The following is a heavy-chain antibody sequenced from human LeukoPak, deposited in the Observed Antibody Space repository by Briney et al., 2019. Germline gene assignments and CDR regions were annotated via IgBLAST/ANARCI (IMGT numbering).Heavy chain of an antibody. D-gene: IGHD3-3*01. CDR1: GGSITGSSYY. J-gene: IGHJ4*02. Sequence: SETLSLTCTVSGGSITGSSYYWGWIRQPPGKGLEWIRSISYSGSTYYNPSLKSRVTISVDTSKNQFSLKLSSVTAADTAVYYCARLNDFWEDYWGQGTLVTVSS. CDR3: ARLNDFWEDY. CDR2: ISYSGST. V-gene: IGHV4-39*01.